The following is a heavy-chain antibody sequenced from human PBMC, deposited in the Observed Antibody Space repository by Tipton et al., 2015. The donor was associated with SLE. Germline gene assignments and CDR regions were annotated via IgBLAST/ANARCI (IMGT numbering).Heavy chain of an antibody. CDR2: ISSNGGGT. D-gene: IGHD3-3*01. J-gene: IGHJ6*02. Sequence: SLRLSCAASGFTFSNYAINWVRQAPGKGLEHVSGISSNGGGTYYAESVKGRFTISRDNAKNTVFLQMDSLRAEDMAVYYCARTYDPPLYGLDVWGQGTTVTVSS. CDR3: ARTYDPPLYGLDV. CDR1: GFTFSNYA. V-gene: IGHV3-64*02.